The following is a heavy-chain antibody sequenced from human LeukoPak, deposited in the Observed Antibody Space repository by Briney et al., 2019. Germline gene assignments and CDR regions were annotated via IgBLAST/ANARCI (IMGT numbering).Heavy chain of an antibody. CDR3: ARENDACSSTSCYGWFDP. CDR1: GGSVSSGSYY. J-gene: IGHJ5*02. Sequence: SETLSLTCTVSGGSVSSGSYYWSWIRQPPGKGLEWIGYIYYSGSTNYNPSLKSRVTISVDTSKNQFSLKLSSVTAADTAVYYCARENDACSSTSCYGWFDPWGQGTLVTVSS. CDR2: IYYSGST. D-gene: IGHD2-2*01. V-gene: IGHV4-61*01.